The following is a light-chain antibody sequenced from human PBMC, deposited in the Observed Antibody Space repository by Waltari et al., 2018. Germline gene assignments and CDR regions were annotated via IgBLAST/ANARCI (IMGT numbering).Light chain of an antibody. CDR3: SSYTSSITYV. Sequence: QPAPTQPPSVSRSPRQSITISSTGTSSTVGRLNAVSWYQQHPPKPPKLMIYDFTNRPSGVSNRFSGSKSGNTASLTISGLQAEDEADYYCSSYTSSITYVFGTGTKVTVL. J-gene: IGLJ1*01. CDR2: DFT. CDR1: SSTVGRLNA. V-gene: IGLV2-14*01.